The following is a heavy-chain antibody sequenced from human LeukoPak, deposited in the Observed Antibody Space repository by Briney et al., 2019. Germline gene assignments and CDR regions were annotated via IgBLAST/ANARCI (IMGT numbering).Heavy chain of an antibody. J-gene: IGHJ3*02. CDR1: GFTFDDYA. CDR3: ARGGRGSAAVVAPRSFDI. D-gene: IGHD3-22*01. Sequence: GGSLRLSCVASGFTFDDYAMHWVRQAPGKGLEWVSGISWNSGSIGYADSVKGRFTISRDISKNTLYLQMNSLRAEDSALYYCARGGRGSAAVVAPRSFDIWGQGTMVTVSS. V-gene: IGHV3-9*01. CDR2: ISWNSGSI.